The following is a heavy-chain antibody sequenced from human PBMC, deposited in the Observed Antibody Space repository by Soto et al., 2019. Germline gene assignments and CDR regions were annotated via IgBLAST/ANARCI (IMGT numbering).Heavy chain of an antibody. CDR2: IDPSDSYT. Sequence: GESLKISCKGSGYSFTSYWISWVRQMPGKGLEWMGRIDPSDSYTNYSPSFQGHVTISADKSISTAYLQWSSLKASDTAMYYCAGSMGGSAHYYYYGMDVWGQGTTVTVS. J-gene: IGHJ6*02. CDR1: GYSFTSYW. D-gene: IGHD2-15*01. V-gene: IGHV5-10-1*01. CDR3: AGSMGGSAHYYYYGMDV.